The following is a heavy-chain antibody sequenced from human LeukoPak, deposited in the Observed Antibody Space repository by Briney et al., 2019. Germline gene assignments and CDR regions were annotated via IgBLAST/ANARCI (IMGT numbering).Heavy chain of an antibody. D-gene: IGHD6-6*01. CDR2: ISGYNGNA. V-gene: IGHV1-18*01. CDR3: ARSSAEVLNYYYYAMDV. Sequence: ASVKVSCKASGYTFTNYGFSWIRQAPGQGLEWMGWISGYNGNANYPQKLQGRVTMTTDTSTSTSYMELRSLRSDDTAVYYCARSSAEVLNYYYYAMDVWAQGTTVTVSS. J-gene: IGHJ6*02. CDR1: GYTFTNYG.